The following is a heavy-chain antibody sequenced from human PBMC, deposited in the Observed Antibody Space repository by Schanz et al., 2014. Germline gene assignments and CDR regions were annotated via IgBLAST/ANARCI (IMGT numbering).Heavy chain of an antibody. CDR1: GYTFPGNH. CDR3: AIDDRVVEWSVLGS. J-gene: IGHJ5*02. V-gene: IGHV1-2*02. CDR2: INPKSRDR. Sequence: QVQLVQSGAEVKKPGASVKVSCKASGYTFPGNHMHWVRQAPGQGPEWMGWINPKSRDRNYAQKFQGRVTMSRHTSIGTADMERSRLRSDDKAVDYCAIDDRVVEWSVLGSWGQGTRVTVSS. D-gene: IGHD3-3*01.